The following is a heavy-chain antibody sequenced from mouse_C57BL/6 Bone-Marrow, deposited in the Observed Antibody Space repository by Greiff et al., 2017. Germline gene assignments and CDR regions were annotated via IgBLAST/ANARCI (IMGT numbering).Heavy chain of an antibody. Sequence: VKLVESGAELVRPGASVTLSCKASGYTFTDYEMHWVKQTPVHGLEWIGAIDPETGGTAYNQKFKGKAILTADKSSSTAYMELRSLTSQDSAVYYCTIPDWYFDVWGTGTTVTVSS. CDR2: IDPETGGT. J-gene: IGHJ1*03. CDR3: TIPDWYFDV. CDR1: GYTFTDYE. V-gene: IGHV1-15*01.